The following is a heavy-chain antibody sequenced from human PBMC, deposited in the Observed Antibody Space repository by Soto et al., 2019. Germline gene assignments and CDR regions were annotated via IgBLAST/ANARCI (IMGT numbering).Heavy chain of an antibody. D-gene: IGHD1-26*01. J-gene: IGHJ3*02. Sequence: GQGLEWMGWINPNSGGTNYAQNFQGWVTMTRDTYISPADMELSRLRSDDTALYYCATSRGAGVQHAFDIWGQGTMVTVSS. CDR3: ATSRGAGVQHAFDI. CDR2: INPNSGGT. V-gene: IGHV1-2*04.